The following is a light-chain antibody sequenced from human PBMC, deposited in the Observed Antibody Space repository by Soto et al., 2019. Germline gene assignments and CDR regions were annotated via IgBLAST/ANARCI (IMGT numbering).Light chain of an antibody. CDR3: QQYNNWLIT. CDR1: QSVSSSY. J-gene: IGKJ5*01. CDR2: GAS. V-gene: IGKV3-20*01. Sequence: EIVLTQSPGTLSLSPGEGATLSCRTSQSVSSSYIAWYQQRPGQTPSLLIYGASTRATGIPDRFSGSGSGTHFTLTISRLEPGDFAVYYCQQYNNWLITFGQGTRLEI.